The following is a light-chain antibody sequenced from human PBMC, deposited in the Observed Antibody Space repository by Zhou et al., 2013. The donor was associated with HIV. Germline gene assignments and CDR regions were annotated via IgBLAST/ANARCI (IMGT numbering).Light chain of an antibody. Sequence: AIQLTQSPSSLSASVGDTVTVTCRASQAISNALAWYQQKAGKPPKLLIYDASNLHSGVPSRFSGRGSGVNFTPTISCLQPADVATYYCQQFHSNPLTFGQGTKLEI. CDR2: DAS. V-gene: IGKV1-13*02. CDR1: QAISNA. CDR3: QQFHSNPLT. J-gene: IGKJ2*01.